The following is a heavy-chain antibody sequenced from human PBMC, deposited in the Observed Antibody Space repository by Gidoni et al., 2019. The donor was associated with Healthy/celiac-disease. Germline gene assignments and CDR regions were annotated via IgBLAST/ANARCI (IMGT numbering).Heavy chain of an antibody. CDR3: AKDLGGSYYNYYFDY. J-gene: IGHJ4*02. CDR1: GITVSSYA. D-gene: IGHD1-26*01. Sequence: EVQLLESGGGVVQPGGSLRRACAAAGITVSSYAMSWVRQAPGKGLVWVSAFSGSGGSTFYADSVKGRFTISRDNSKNTLYLQMNSLRAEDTALYYCAKDLGGSYYNYYFDYWGQGTLVTVSS. CDR2: FSGSGGST. V-gene: IGHV3-23*01.